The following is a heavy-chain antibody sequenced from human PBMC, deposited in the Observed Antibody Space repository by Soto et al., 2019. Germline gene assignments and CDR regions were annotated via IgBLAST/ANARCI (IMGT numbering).Heavy chain of an antibody. J-gene: IGHJ4*02. CDR1: GFIFTTSD. V-gene: IGHV3-23*04. D-gene: IGHD2-21*02. CDR2: ITITGDTT. Sequence: EVQLVESEGGLVQPGGSLRLSCEASGFIFTTSDMSWVRQAPGKGLEWISSITITGDTTHYADSVKGRFTISRDNSRKTVYLQMNSRRVDDPAVYYCGKGGGGDHGYWGQGTLVAVSS. CDR3: GKGGGGDHGY.